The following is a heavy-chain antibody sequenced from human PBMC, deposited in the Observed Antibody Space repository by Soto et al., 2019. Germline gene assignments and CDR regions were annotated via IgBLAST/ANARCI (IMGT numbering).Heavy chain of an antibody. V-gene: IGHV4-39*01. CDR1: GGSISSSSYY. J-gene: IGHJ6*03. D-gene: IGHD4-17*01. CDR3: ASSLPSYGDYIYYYYYYMDV. Sequence: SETLSLTCTVSGGSISSSSYYWGWIRQPPGKGLEWIGSIYYSGSTYYNPSLKSRVTISVDTSKNQFSLKLSSVTAADTAVYYCASSLPSYGDYIYYYYYYMDVWGKGTTVTVSS. CDR2: IYYSGST.